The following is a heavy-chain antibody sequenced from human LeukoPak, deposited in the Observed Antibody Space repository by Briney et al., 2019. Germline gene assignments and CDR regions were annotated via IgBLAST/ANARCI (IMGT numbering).Heavy chain of an antibody. D-gene: IGHD6-13*01. V-gene: IGHV3-15*01. CDR2: LKSKTDGGTA. CDR1: GFTFSNAW. CDR3: TTNWYHVDY. Sequence: PGGALRLSCAASGFTFSNAWMSWVRQAPGKGLEWVGRLKSKTDGGTADYAAPVKGRFTISRDDSKSTLYPQMNSLRTEDTAVYYCTTNWYHVDYWGQGTLVTVSS. J-gene: IGHJ4*02.